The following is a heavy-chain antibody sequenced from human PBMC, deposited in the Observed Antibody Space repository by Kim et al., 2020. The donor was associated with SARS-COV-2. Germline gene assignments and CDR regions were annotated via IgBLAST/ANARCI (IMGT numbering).Heavy chain of an antibody. CDR1: GGSISSSSYY. Sequence: SETLSLTCTVSGGSISSSSYYWGWIRQPPGKGLEWIGSIYYSGSTYYNPSLKSRVTISVDTSKNQFSLKLSSVTAADTAVYYCARYVWFGESIDNWFDPWGQGTLVTVSS. CDR3: ARYVWFGESIDNWFDP. V-gene: IGHV4-39*01. CDR2: IYYSGST. D-gene: IGHD3-10*01. J-gene: IGHJ5*02.